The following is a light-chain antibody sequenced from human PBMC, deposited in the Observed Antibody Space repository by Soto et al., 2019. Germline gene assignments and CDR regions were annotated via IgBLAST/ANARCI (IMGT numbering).Light chain of an antibody. CDR1: QSVSSSY. CDR3: QQYGSSPQT. V-gene: IGKV3-20*01. J-gene: IGKJ1*01. CDR2: GAS. Sequence: IVLPQSPGTLSLSPGERATLSCMASQSVSSSYLAWYQQKPGQAPRLLIYGASSRATGIPDRFSGSGSGTDFTLTISRLEPEDFAVYYCQQYGSSPQTFGQGTKVDI.